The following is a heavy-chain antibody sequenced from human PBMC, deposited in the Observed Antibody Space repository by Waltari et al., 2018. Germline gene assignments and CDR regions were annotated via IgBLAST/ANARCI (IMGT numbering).Heavy chain of an antibody. CDR3: ARDSGGGSYYF. D-gene: IGHD1-26*01. CDR1: GGSISSSSYY. Sequence: QLQLQESGPGLVKPSETLSLTCTVSGGSISSSSYYWGWIRQPPGKGLEWIGSIYYSGSTYYTPSPKRRVTISVDTAKNQFSRKLGSGTAADTAVYYWARDSGGGSYYFWGQGTLVTVSS. CDR2: IYYSGST. V-gene: IGHV4-39*07. J-gene: IGHJ4*02.